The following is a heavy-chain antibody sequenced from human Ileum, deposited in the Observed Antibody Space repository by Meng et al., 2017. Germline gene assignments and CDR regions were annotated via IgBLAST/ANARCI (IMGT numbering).Heavy chain of an antibody. CDR2: INRDGNST. Sequence: EVQLVESGGGLVQPGGSLRLSCAASGFTFSNYWMHWVRQVPGKGLVWVSRINRDGNSTSYADSLEGRFSISRDNAKNTLYLQMNNLRPEDTAVYYCSRDLSSEWELVGWGQGTLVTVSS. CDR1: GFTFSNYW. CDR3: SRDLSSEWELVG. J-gene: IGHJ4*02. V-gene: IGHV3-74*01. D-gene: IGHD1-26*01.